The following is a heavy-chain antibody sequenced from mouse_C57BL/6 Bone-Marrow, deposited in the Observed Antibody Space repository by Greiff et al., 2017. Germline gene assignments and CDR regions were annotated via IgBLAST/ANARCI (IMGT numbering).Heavy chain of an antibody. CDR2: IYPGSGNT. J-gene: IGHJ2*01. Sequence: QVHVKQSGAELVRPGASVKLSCKASGYTFTDYYINWVKQRPGQGLEWIARIYPGSGNTYYNEKFKGKATLTAEKSSSTAYMQLSSLTSEDSAVYFCARTATGLFDYWGQGTTLTVSS. D-gene: IGHD4-1*02. CDR1: GYTFTDYY. CDR3: ARTATGLFDY. V-gene: IGHV1-76*01.